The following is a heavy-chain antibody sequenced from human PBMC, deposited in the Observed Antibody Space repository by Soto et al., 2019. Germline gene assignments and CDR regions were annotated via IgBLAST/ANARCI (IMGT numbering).Heavy chain of an antibody. J-gene: IGHJ4*02. Sequence: QVQLQESGPGLVKPSQTLSLTCTVSGGSISSGDYYWNWIRQPPGKGLEWIGYVYDSGSTYYNPSLKSRVTISVDTSKNQFSLKLSSVTAADTAVYYCARDSYDSSGSSGYSFDYWGQGTLVTVSS. CDR1: GGSISSGDYY. CDR2: VYDSGST. D-gene: IGHD3-22*01. CDR3: ARDSYDSSGSSGYSFDY. V-gene: IGHV4-30-4*01.